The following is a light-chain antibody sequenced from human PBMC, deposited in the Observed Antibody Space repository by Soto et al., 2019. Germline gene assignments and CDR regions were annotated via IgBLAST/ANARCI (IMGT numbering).Light chain of an antibody. CDR1: QSVSSSY. J-gene: IGKJ1*01. Sequence: EIVLTQSPGTLSLSPGERATLSCRASQSVSSSYLAWYQQRPGPATRLLIYGASSRATGIPDRFSGSGSGTDFTLTISRQEPEDFAVYYCQQYGSSPWTFGQGTKVEIK. CDR3: QQYGSSPWT. V-gene: IGKV3-20*01. CDR2: GAS.